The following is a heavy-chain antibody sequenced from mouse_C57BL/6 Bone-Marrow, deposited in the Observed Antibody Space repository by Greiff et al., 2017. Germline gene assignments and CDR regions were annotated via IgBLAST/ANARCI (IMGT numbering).Heavy chain of an antibody. V-gene: IGHV1-54*01. J-gene: IGHJ2*01. CDR3: ASPLIYYGYLDY. D-gene: IGHD2-2*01. CDR2: INPGSGGT. CDR1: GYAFTNYL. Sequence: QVQLQQSGAELVRPGTSVKVSCKASGYAFTNYLIEWVKQRPGQGLEWIGVINPGSGGTNYNEKFKGKATLTADKSSSTAYMQLSSLTSADSAVYFGASPLIYYGYLDYWGQGTTLTVSS.